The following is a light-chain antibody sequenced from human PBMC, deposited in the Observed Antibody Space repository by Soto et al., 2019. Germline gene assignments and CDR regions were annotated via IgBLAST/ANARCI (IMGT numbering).Light chain of an antibody. CDR2: AAS. J-gene: IGKJ4*01. Sequence: DIQMTQSPSSVSASAGDRVTITCRASQDISSWVAWYQQKPGKAPKLLISAASSLQSGVPRRFSGSGSGTDFTLIISSLQPEDFATYFCQQGDSFPFTFGGGTKVDIK. V-gene: IGKV1-12*01. CDR3: QQGDSFPFT. CDR1: QDISSW.